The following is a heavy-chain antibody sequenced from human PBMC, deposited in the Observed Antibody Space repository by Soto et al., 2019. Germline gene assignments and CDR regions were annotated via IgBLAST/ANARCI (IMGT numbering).Heavy chain of an antibody. CDR3: ARDSGLTGGTLDAFDI. D-gene: IGHD7-27*01. J-gene: IGHJ3*02. V-gene: IGHV6-1*01. Sequence: QSQTLSLTCAISGDSVSSNSAAWNWIRQSPSRGLEWLGRTYYRSKWYNDYAVSVKSRITINPDTSKNQFSLQLNSVTPEDTAVYYCARDSGLTGGTLDAFDIWGQGTMVTVSS. CDR2: TYYRSKWYN. CDR1: GDSVSSNSAA.